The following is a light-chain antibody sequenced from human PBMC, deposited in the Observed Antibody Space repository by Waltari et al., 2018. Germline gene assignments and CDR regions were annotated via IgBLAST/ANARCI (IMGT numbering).Light chain of an antibody. CDR2: DVS. CDR3: SSYTSSSSLYV. Sequence: QSALTQPASVSGSPGQSITISCTGTSSDVCGYNYVSWYQQHPGKAPKLMIYDVSQRPSGVSNRFSGSKSGNTASLTISGLQTEDEADYYCSSYTSSSSLYVFGIGTKVTVL. V-gene: IGLV2-14*01. CDR1: SSDVCGYNY. J-gene: IGLJ1*01.